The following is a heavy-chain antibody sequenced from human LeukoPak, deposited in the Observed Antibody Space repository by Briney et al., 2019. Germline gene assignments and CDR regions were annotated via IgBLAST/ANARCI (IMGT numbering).Heavy chain of an antibody. J-gene: IGHJ3*02. D-gene: IGHD3-22*01. CDR1: GGSISSYY. Sequence: SETLSLTCTVSGGSISSYYWSWIRQPPGKGLEWIGYIYYSGSTNYNPSLKSRVTILVDTSKNQFSLKLSSVTAADTAVYYCARGPDYYDSSGYPHDAFDIWGQGTMVTVSS. CDR2: IYYSGST. CDR3: ARGPDYYDSSGYPHDAFDI. V-gene: IGHV4-59*01.